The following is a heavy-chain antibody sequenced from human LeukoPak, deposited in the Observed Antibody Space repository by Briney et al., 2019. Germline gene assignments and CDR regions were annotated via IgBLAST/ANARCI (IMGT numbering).Heavy chain of an antibody. D-gene: IGHD6-19*01. CDR2: IYYSGST. Sequence: SETLSLTCTVSGGSISSYYWSWIRQPPGKGLEWIGYIYYSGSTNYNPSLKSRVTISVDTSKNQFSLKLSSVTAADTAVYYCARGTYSGWCLGPDYWGQGTLVTVSS. J-gene: IGHJ4*02. CDR1: GGSISSYY. CDR3: ARGTYSGWCLGPDY. V-gene: IGHV4-59*12.